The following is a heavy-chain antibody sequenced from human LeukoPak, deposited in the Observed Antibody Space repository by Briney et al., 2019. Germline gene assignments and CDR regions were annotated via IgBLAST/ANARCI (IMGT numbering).Heavy chain of an antibody. Sequence: GASVKVSCKASGYTFTSYDINWVRQATGQGLEWMGWINPNSGGTNYAQKFQGRVTMTRDTSISTAYMELSRLRSDDTAVYYCARDRYSSSWFDYWGQGTLVTVSS. V-gene: IGHV1-2*02. CDR3: ARDRYSSSWFDY. CDR2: INPNSGGT. CDR1: GYTFTSYD. D-gene: IGHD6-13*01. J-gene: IGHJ4*02.